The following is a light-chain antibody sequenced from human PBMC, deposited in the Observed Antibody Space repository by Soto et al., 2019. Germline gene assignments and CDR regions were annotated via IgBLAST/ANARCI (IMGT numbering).Light chain of an antibody. CDR1: QSISSW. CDR2: DAS. V-gene: IGKV1-5*01. Sequence: IQITQSPSTLPASVGDRVTITCRASQSISSWLAWYQQKPGKAPKLLIYDASSLESGVPSRFSGSGSGTEFTLTISSLQPDDFATYYCQQYNSYPWTFGQGTKVDI. CDR3: QQYNSYPWT. J-gene: IGKJ1*01.